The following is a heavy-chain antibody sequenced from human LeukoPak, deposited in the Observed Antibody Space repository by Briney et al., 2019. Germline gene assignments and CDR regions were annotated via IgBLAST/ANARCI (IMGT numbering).Heavy chain of an antibody. V-gene: IGHV1-24*01. J-gene: IGHJ5*02. Sequence: ASVKVSCKASGGTFSSYAISWVRQAPGQGLEWMGGFDPEDGETIYAQKFQGRVTMTEDTSTDTAYMELSSLRSEDTAVYYCATSLNPNYCSSTSCHYANWFDPWGQGTLVTVSS. D-gene: IGHD2-2*01. CDR2: FDPEDGET. CDR1: GGTFSSYA. CDR3: ATSLNPNYCSSTSCHYANWFDP.